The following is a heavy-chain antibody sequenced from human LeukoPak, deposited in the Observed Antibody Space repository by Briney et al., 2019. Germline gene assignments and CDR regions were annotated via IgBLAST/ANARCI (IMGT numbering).Heavy chain of an antibody. Sequence: SETLSLTCAVYGGSFSGYYWSWIRQPPGKGLEWIGEINHSGSTNYNPSLKSRVTISVDTSKNQFSVQLSSVTAADTAVYYCARGLGYCSSTSCSFDYWGQGTLVTVSS. J-gene: IGHJ4*02. V-gene: IGHV4-34*01. D-gene: IGHD2-2*01. CDR3: ARGLGYCSSTSCSFDY. CDR1: GGSFSGYY. CDR2: INHSGST.